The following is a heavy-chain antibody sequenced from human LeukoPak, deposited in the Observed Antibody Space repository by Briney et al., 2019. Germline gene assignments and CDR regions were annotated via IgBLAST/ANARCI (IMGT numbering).Heavy chain of an antibody. CDR2: FDPEDGET. Sequence: ASVKVSCKASGYTLTELSMHWVRQAPGKGLEWMGGFDPEDGETIYAQKFQGRVTMTEDTSTDTAYMELSSLRSEDTAVYYCARWFGELLSFDYWGQGTLVTVFS. D-gene: IGHD3-10*01. CDR3: ARWFGELLSFDY. J-gene: IGHJ4*02. V-gene: IGHV1-24*01. CDR1: GYTLTELS.